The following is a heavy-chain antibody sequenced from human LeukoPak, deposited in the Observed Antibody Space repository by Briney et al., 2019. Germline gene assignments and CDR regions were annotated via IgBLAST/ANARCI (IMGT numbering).Heavy chain of an antibody. V-gene: IGHV1-69*04. CDR1: GGTFSSYA. CDR2: IIPILGIA. Sequence: SVKVSCKASGGTFSSYAISWVRQAPGQGLEWMGRIIPILGIANYAQKFQGRVTITADKSTSTAYMELSSLRSEDTAVYYCARVTYSSSWSLDYWGQGTLVTVSS. J-gene: IGHJ4*02. D-gene: IGHD6-13*01. CDR3: ARVTYSSSWSLDY.